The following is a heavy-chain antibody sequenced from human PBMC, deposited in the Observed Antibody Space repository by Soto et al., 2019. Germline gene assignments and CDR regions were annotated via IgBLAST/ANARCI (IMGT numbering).Heavy chain of an antibody. Sequence: SETLSLTCTVSGGSLSSGIYYWSCIRQPPGTGLEWIGYMYYSGSSNYNPSLKSRVTISVDRSKNQFSLKLSSVTAADTAVYLCARDVGKNYWGQGIRVTVSS. D-gene: IGHD3-10*01. CDR2: MYYSGSS. J-gene: IGHJ4*02. CDR3: ARDVGKNY. CDR1: GGSLSSGIYY. V-gene: IGHV4-61*01.